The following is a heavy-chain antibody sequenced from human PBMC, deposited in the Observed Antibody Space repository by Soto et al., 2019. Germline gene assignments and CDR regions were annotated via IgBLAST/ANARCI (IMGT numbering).Heavy chain of an antibody. J-gene: IGHJ6*02. CDR1: FTSYD. CDR3: ARGPGSSDWRFSYYYMDV. D-gene: IGHD6-19*01. V-gene: IGHV1-8*01. CDR2: MNPNSGDT. Sequence: QVKLVQSGAEVKKPGASVKVSCTFTSYDINWVRQAPGQGLEWMAWMNPNSGDTRYAQKLQGRVTMTRNTSSFTAYLELSSLRSEDTAVYYCARGPGSSDWRFSYYYMDVWGQGTTVTVSS.